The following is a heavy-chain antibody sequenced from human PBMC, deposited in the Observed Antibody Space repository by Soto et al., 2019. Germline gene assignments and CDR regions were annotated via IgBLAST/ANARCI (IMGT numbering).Heavy chain of an antibody. CDR1: GFTVNSNF. D-gene: IGHD3-10*01. CDR2: IYRGGSI. J-gene: IGHJ4*02. CDR3: ARGVGGLGGNAGEKQ. Sequence: VKLEQSGGGLVQPGGSLRLSCAASGFTVNSNFMSWVRQAPGKGLEWVSVIYRGGSIYYADSVKGGLTISRDNSKNMLYLQMDSLGAEETTRSCCARGVGGLGGNAGEKQWGQGTLVTISS. V-gene: IGHV3-66*01.